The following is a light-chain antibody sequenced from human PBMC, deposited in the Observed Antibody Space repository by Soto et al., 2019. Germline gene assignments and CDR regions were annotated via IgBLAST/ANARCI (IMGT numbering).Light chain of an antibody. J-gene: IGKJ1*01. CDR1: QSISSW. Sequence: DIQMTQSPSTLSASVGDRVTFTCRASQSISSWLAWYQQKPGKAPKLLIYDASSLEGGVPSRFSGSGSGTEFTLTISSPQPDDFATYYCQQYKTYSMFGQGTKVEIK. CDR2: DAS. V-gene: IGKV1-5*01. CDR3: QQYKTYSM.